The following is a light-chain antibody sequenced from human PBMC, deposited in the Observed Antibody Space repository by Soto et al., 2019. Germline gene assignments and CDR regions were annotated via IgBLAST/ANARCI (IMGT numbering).Light chain of an antibody. CDR1: FSNIGSNY. CDR3: AVWDDSLRGWV. J-gene: IGLJ3*02. Sequence: QSVLTQPPLASGTPGQRVTISCSGRFSNIGSNYVYWYQQLPGTAPKLLIFTNDQRTSGVPGRFSGSKSGTSASLAISGLRSEDEADYYCAVWDDSLRGWVFGGGTKVTVL. CDR2: TND. V-gene: IGLV1-47*02.